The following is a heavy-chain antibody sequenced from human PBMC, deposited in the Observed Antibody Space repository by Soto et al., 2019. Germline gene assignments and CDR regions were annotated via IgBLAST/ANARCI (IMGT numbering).Heavy chain of an antibody. D-gene: IGHD3-3*01. V-gene: IGHV3-23*01. Sequence: GGSMSISLSATAFAFNRYAMSGVRKDPGKGLEWVSAISGSGGSTYYADSVKGRFTISRDNSKNTLYLQMNSLRAEDTAVYYWAKDRLRFLEWLPEAHFDYWGQGTLGTFSS. CDR2: ISGSGGST. J-gene: IGHJ4*02. CDR3: AKDRLRFLEWLPEAHFDY. CDR1: AFAFNRYA.